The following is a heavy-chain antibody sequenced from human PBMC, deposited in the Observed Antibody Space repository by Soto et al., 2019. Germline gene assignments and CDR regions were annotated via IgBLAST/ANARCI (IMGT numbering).Heavy chain of an antibody. J-gene: IGHJ6*03. D-gene: IGHD6-13*01. Sequence: QVQLVQSGAEVKKPGASVKVSCKASGYTFTSYGISWVRQAPGQGLEWMGWISAYNGNTNYAQKLQGRVTMTTDTSKSTAYMELRSLRSDDTAVYYCARSGGIAAAGPPNYYYYYMDVWGKGTTVTVSS. CDR1: GYTFTSYG. V-gene: IGHV1-18*01. CDR2: ISAYNGNT. CDR3: ARSGGIAAAGPPNYYYYYMDV.